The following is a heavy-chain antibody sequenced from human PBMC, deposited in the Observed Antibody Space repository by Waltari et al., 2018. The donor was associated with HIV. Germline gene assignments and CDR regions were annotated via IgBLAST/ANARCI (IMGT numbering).Heavy chain of an antibody. J-gene: IGHJ6*02. D-gene: IGHD1-1*01. V-gene: IGHV3-23*01. CDR1: GVTFRNYG. CDR2: LSGSGGST. Sequence: EVQLLESGGGLVQPGGSLRLSCVASGVTFRNYGMTWVRQAPGKGLEWVSGLSGSGGSTHYADSVKGRFTISRDNSKDTLYLQMNTLRAEDTGVYYCAIQHNPLHNYYYGMDVWGQGTTVTVSS. CDR3: AIQHNPLHNYYYGMDV.